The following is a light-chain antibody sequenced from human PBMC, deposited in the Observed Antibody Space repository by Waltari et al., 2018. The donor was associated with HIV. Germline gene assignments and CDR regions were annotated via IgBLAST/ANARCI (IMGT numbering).Light chain of an antibody. V-gene: IGLV1-44*01. CDR1: SSNIGSNS. Sequence: QSVLTQPPSASGTPGQRVTISCSGSSSNIGSNSVNWYQQLPGTAPKLLIYNNNVRPAGVLACFSGSRSGTSASLAISGLQSEDEADYYCAAWDDSRSGRVFGGGTKLTVL. CDR2: NNN. CDR3: AAWDDSRSGRV. J-gene: IGLJ2*01.